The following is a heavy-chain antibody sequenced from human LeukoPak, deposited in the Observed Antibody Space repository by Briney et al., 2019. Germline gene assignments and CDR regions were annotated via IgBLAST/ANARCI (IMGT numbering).Heavy chain of an antibody. V-gene: IGHV1-2*02. Sequence: ASVKVSCKASGYTFTGYYMHWVRQAPGQGLEWMGWINPNSGGTNYAQKFQGRVTMTRDTSISTAYMELSRLRSDDTAVYYCARDLQAYYDFWSGYSPPSGTDYWGQGTLVTVSS. D-gene: IGHD3-3*01. CDR1: GYTFTGYY. CDR2: INPNSGGT. CDR3: ARDLQAYYDFWSGYSPPSGTDY. J-gene: IGHJ4*02.